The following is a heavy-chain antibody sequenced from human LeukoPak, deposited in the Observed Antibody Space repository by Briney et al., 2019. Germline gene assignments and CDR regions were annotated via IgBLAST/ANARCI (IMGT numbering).Heavy chain of an antibody. Sequence: GGSLRLSCAASGFTFSSYSMNWVRQAPGKGLEWVSYISSSSSTIYYADSVKGRFTIPRDNAKNSLYLQMNSLRAEDTAVYYCARAPGGGNPDDAFDIWGQGTMVTVSS. J-gene: IGHJ3*02. CDR2: ISSSSSTI. CDR3: ARAPGGGNPDDAFDI. V-gene: IGHV3-48*01. D-gene: IGHD2-15*01. CDR1: GFTFSSYS.